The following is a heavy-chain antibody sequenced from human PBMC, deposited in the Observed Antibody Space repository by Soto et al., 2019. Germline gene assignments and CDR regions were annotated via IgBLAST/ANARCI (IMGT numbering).Heavy chain of an antibody. CDR3: ARGQQLVPFYGMDV. J-gene: IGHJ6*02. CDR2: IYYSGST. D-gene: IGHD6-13*01. V-gene: IGHV4-31*03. Sequence: PSETLSLTCTVSGGSISSGGYYWSWIRQHPGKGLEWIGYIYYSGSTYYNPSLKSRVTISVDTSKNQFSLKLSSVTAADTAVYYCARGQQLVPFYGMDVWGQGTTVTVSS. CDR1: GGSISSGGYY.